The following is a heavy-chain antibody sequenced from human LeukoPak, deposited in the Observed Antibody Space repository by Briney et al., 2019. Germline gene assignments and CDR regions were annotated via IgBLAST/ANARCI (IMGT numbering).Heavy chain of an antibody. CDR2: IYCSGST. Sequence: SETLSLTCTVSGGSISSSRYYWGWIRQPPGKGLEWIGSIYCSGSTYYNPSLKSRVTISVDTSKNQFSLKLSSVTAADTAVYYCASLRERSYYARGFDYWGQGTLVTVSS. CDR3: ASLRERSYYARGFDY. V-gene: IGHV4-39*01. J-gene: IGHJ4*02. CDR1: GGSISSSRYY. D-gene: IGHD1-26*01.